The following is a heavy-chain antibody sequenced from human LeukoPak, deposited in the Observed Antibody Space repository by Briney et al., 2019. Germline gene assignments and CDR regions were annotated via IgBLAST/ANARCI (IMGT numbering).Heavy chain of an antibody. V-gene: IGHV3-23*01. Sequence: GGSLRLSCAASGFTFSSYAMSWVRQAPGKGLEWVSAISGSGGSTYYADSVKGRFTISRDNSKNTLHLQMNSLRAEDTAVYYCAKGAEMATNRYYFDYWGQGTLVTVSS. D-gene: IGHD5-24*01. J-gene: IGHJ4*02. CDR2: ISGSGGST. CDR1: GFTFSSYA. CDR3: AKGAEMATNRYYFDY.